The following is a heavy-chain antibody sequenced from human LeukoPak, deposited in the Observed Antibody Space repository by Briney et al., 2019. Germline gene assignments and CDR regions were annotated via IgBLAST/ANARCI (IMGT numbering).Heavy chain of an antibody. CDR3: ARELLSGDGAFDI. V-gene: IGHV3-21*01. CDR1: EFTFTSYT. J-gene: IGHJ3*02. Sequence: GGSLRLSCAASEFTFTSYTMNWVRQAPGKGLEWVSSISSSSSYIYYADSVKGRFTISRDNAKNSLYLQMNSLRAEDTAVYYCARELLSGDGAFDIWGQGTMVTVSS. CDR2: ISSSSSYI. D-gene: IGHD2-21*01.